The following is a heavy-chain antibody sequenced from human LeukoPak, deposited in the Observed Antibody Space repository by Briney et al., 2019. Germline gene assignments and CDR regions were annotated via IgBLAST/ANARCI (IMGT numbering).Heavy chain of an antibody. Sequence: GRSLRLSCAASGFDFSSYAMHWVRQAPGKGLEWMAVIIYDGSNKNYADSVKGRFTISRDNSRNTLYMKTNSLRVEDTAVYYCARGVGETLSGWTLDYWGHGTLVAVSS. CDR3: ARGVGETLSGWTLDY. V-gene: IGHV3-30*04. D-gene: IGHD6-19*01. J-gene: IGHJ4*01. CDR1: GFDFSSYA. CDR2: IIYDGSNK.